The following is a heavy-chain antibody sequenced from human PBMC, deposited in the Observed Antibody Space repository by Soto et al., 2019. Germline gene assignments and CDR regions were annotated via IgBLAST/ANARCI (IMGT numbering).Heavy chain of an antibody. CDR3: ARLPGSGSYFDY. CDR1: GGSFSGYY. CDR2: INRSGKT. V-gene: IGHV4-34*01. D-gene: IGHD3-10*01. Sequence: SETLSLTCAVSGGSFSGYYWSWVRQPPGKGLEWIGEINRSGKTNYNPSLKSRVTISVDTSKNQFSLKLISVTAADTAVYYCARLPGSGSYFDYWGQGTPVTVSS. J-gene: IGHJ4*02.